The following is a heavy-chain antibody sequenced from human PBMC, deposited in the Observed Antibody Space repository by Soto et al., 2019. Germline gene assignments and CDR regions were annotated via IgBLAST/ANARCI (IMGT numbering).Heavy chain of an antibody. CDR2: INPNSGGT. V-gene: IGHV1-2*02. J-gene: IGHJ6*02. D-gene: IGHD6-19*01. CDR1: GYTFTSNG. CDR3: ARDQSPSSGWPGMDV. Sequence: ASVKVSCKASGYTFTSNGISWVRQAPGQGLEWMGWINPNSGGTNYAQKFQGRVTMTRDTSISTAYMELNRLRSDDTAVYYCARDQSPSSGWPGMDVWGQGTTVTVSS.